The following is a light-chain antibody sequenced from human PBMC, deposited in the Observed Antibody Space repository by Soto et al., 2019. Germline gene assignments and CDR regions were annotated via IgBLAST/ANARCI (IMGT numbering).Light chain of an antibody. J-gene: IGKJ4*01. V-gene: IGKV1-12*01. CDR2: AAS. CDR3: QQTTSFPLT. Sequence: DIQMTQSQSFVSASVGDRVTITCRASQGISSWLAWYQHRPGRAPKLLIHAASNLESGVPSRFSGSGSGTDFTLTISSLQPEDFANYYCQQTTSFPLTFGGGTKVEIK. CDR1: QGISSW.